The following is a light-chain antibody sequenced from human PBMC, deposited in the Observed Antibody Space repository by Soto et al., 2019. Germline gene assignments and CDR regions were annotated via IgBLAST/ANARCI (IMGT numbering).Light chain of an antibody. CDR3: QQHNNWPPYT. CDR2: GAS. V-gene: IGKV3-15*01. CDR1: QNIGIN. J-gene: IGKJ2*01. Sequence: ETLMTQSPDTLSVSPGETATLSCRPSQNIGINVAWYQQKPGQAPRLLIYGASTRATGIPARFRGSGSGTDFTLTISSLQSEDSAVYYCQQHNNWPPYTFGQGTKLEIK.